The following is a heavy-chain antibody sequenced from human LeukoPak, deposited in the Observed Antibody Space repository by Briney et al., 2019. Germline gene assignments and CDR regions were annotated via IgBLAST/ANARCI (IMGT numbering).Heavy chain of an antibody. D-gene: IGHD1-26*01. CDR3: ARVGAPVGATPFDY. J-gene: IGHJ4*02. CDR1: GGSISSYY. V-gene: IGHV4-59*01. Sequence: SETLSLTCTVSGGSISSYYWSWIRQPPGKGLEWTGYIYYSGSTNYNPSLKSRVTISVDTSKNQFSLKLSSVTAADTAVYYCARVGAPVGATPFDYWGQGTLVTVSS. CDR2: IYYSGST.